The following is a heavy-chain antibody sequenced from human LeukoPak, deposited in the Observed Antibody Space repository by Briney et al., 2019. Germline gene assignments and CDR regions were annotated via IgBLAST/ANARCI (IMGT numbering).Heavy chain of an antibody. CDR2: IYHRGTT. V-gene: IGHV4-4*02. J-gene: IGHJ4*02. Sequence: ASETLSLTCGVYGTSIMSSHWWSWARQPPGKALEWIGEIYHRGTTNYNPSLKGRFTMSLDISNNQISLHLTSVTAADTAVYYCATYFYGGYAVYSFDYWGQGTLVTVSS. CDR1: GTSIMSSHW. D-gene: IGHD4-17*01. CDR3: ATYFYGGYAVYSFDY.